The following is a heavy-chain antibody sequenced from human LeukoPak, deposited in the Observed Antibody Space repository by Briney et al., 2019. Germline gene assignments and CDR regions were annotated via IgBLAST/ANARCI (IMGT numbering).Heavy chain of an antibody. J-gene: IGHJ4*02. D-gene: IGHD3-10*01. CDR1: GYSFTSYW. V-gene: IGHV5-51*01. Sequence: GESLKISCKGSGYSFTSYWIGWVRQLPGKGLEWMGIIYPGDSDTRYSPSFQGQVTISADKSISTAYLQWSSLKASDTAMYYCAGLGDYYYGSGSYYSLPFDYWGQGTLVTVFS. CDR2: IYPGDSDT. CDR3: AGLGDYYYGSGSYYSLPFDY.